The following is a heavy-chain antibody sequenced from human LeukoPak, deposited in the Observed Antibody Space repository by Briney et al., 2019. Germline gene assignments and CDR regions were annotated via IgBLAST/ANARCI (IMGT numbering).Heavy chain of an antibody. CDR3: ARAPSHCSSTSCGFDY. J-gene: IGHJ4*02. V-gene: IGHV3-30*04. Sequence: GGSLRLSCVASGFTFSNYAMYWVRQAPGKGLEWVAVISYDGSNKYYADSVKGRFTISRDNSKNTLYLQMNSLRAEDTAVYYCARAPSHCSSTSCGFDYWGQGTLVTVSS. CDR2: ISYDGSNK. CDR1: GFTFSNYA. D-gene: IGHD2-2*01.